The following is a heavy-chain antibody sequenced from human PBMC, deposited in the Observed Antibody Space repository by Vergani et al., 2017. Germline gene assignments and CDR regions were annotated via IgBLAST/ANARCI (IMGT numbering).Heavy chain of an antibody. V-gene: IGHV1-69*02. CDR1: GGTFSSYT. J-gene: IGHJ4*02. CDR3: ASFCSSTSCFYFDY. Sequence: QVQLVQSGAEVKKPGSSVKVSCKASGGTFSSYTISWVRHAPGQGLEWMGRIIPILGIANYAQKFQGRVTITADKSTSTAYMELSSLRSEDTAVYYCASFCSSTSCFYFDYWGQGTLVTVSS. D-gene: IGHD2-2*01. CDR2: IIPILGIA.